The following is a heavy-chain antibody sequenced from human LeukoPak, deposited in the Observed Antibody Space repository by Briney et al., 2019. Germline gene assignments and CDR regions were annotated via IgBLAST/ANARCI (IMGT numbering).Heavy chain of an antibody. J-gene: IGHJ4*02. CDR2: IHSDGYT. V-gene: IGHV3-53*01. D-gene: IGHD1-14*01. CDR3: ARYNQVNDYFDY. Sequence: GGSLRLSCAASGFTFSSIYMSWVRQAPGKGLEWVSLIHSDGYTYYADSAKGRFTISRDNSKNTLYLQMNSLRAEDTAVYYCARYNQVNDYFDYWGQGTLVTVSS. CDR1: GFTFSSIY.